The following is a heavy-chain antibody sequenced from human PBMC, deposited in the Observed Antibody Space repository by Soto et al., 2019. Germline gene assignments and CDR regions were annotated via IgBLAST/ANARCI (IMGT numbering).Heavy chain of an antibody. J-gene: IGHJ4*02. Sequence: SGPTLVNPTQTLTLTCTFSGFSLSTSGVGLGWIRQPPGKALEWLALIYWNDDKRYSPSLKSRLTITKDTSKNQVVLTMTNMDPVDTATYYCAHRREDIVLMVYASPFDYWGQGTLVTVSS. CDR2: IYWNDDK. V-gene: IGHV2-5*01. CDR1: GFSLSTSGVG. D-gene: IGHD2-8*01. CDR3: AHRREDIVLMVYASPFDY.